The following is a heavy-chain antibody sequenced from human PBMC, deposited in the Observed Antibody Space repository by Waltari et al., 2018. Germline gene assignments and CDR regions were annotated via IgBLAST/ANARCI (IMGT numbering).Heavy chain of an antibody. V-gene: IGHV3-15*01. J-gene: IGHJ6*03. CDR2: IQRNTDGGTT. CDR3: TTDTPYLNYMDV. CDR1: GFTFTNAG. Sequence: QLVESGGGLVKPGGSLRLSCAASGFTFTNAGMCWVRQAPGKGLEWVGRIQRNTDGGTTDYAAPVKGRFTISRDDSKTTVFLQMNSLKSEDTAVYYCTTDTPYLNYMDVWGRGTTVTVSS. D-gene: IGHD2-15*01.